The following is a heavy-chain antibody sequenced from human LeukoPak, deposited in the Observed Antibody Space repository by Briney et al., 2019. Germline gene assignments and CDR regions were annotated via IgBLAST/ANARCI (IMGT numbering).Heavy chain of an antibody. J-gene: IGHJ4*02. D-gene: IGHD3-9*01. CDR3: ARDRGVLRYFDWLFEFDY. CDR2: INPNSGGT. V-gene: IGHV1-2*02. CDR1: GYTFTAYY. Sequence: GASVKVSCKASGYTFTAYYMHWVRQAPGQGLEWMGWINPNSGGTNYAQKFQGRVTMTRDTSISTAYMELSRLRSDDTAVYYCARDRGVLRYFDWLFEFDYWGQGTLVTVSS.